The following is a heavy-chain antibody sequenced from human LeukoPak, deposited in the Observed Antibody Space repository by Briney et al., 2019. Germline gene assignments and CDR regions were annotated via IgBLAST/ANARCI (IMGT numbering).Heavy chain of an antibody. CDR2: IYYSGST. CDR3: ARVGSYGQYYFDY. Sequence: PSETLSHTCTVSGGSISSYYWSWIRQPPGKGLEWIGYIYYSGSTNYNPSLKSRVTISVDTSKNQFSLKLSSVTAADTAVYYCARVGSYGQYYFDYWGQGTLVTVSS. CDR1: GGSISSYY. J-gene: IGHJ4*02. V-gene: IGHV4-59*01. D-gene: IGHD5-18*01.